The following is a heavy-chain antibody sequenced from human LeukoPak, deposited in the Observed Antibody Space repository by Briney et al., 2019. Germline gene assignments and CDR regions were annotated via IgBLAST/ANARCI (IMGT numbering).Heavy chain of an antibody. CDR1: GGTFSSYA. CDR2: IIPIFGTA. J-gene: IGHJ4*02. Sequence: SVKVSCKASGGTFSSYAISWVRQAPGQGLEWMGGIIPIFGTANYAQKFQGRVTITADESTSTAYMELSSLRSEDTAVYYCARDGDYGTGSYYRGCVDSWGQGTPVTVSP. CDR3: ARDGDYGTGSYYRGCVDS. D-gene: IGHD3-10*01. V-gene: IGHV1-69*01.